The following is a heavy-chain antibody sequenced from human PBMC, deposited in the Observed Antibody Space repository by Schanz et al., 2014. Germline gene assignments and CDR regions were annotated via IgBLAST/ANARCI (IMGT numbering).Heavy chain of an antibody. V-gene: IGHV3-53*01. CDR1: GFTVSSNY. CDR2: IYSDGRT. J-gene: IGHJ3*02. Sequence: EVQLVESGGGLIQPGGSLRLSCVASGFTVSSNYMSWVRQAPGKGLEWVSVIYSDGRTYYGDSVKGRFTISRDNSKNTLYHQMNSLRDEDTAMYYCAKRCSSTSCSHGAFDIWGQGTMVTVSS. CDR3: AKRCSSTSCSHGAFDI. D-gene: IGHD2-2*01.